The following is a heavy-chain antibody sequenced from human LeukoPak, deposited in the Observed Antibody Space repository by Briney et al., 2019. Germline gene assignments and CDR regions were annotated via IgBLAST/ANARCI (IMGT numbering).Heavy chain of an antibody. D-gene: IGHD6-13*01. CDR2: IYYSGST. J-gene: IGHJ4*02. CDR1: GGSISSYY. Sequence: PSETLSLTCTVSGGSISSYYWSWIRQPPGKGLEWIGYIYYSGSTNYNPSLKSRVTISVDTSKNQFSLKLSSVTAADTAVYYCARGFSRYSSSWYQDYWGQGTLVTVSS. CDR3: ARGFSRYSSSWYQDY. V-gene: IGHV4-59*12.